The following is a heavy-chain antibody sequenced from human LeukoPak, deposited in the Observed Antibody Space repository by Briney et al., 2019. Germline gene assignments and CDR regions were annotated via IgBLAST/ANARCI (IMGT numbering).Heavy chain of an antibody. Sequence: ASVKVSCKASGYTFTSYGISWVRQAPGQGLEWMGWISAYNGNTNYAQKLQGRVTMTTDTSTGTAYMELRSLRSDDTAVYYCARDHYSSSWYQPLDYWGQGTLVTVSS. CDR2: ISAYNGNT. D-gene: IGHD6-13*01. V-gene: IGHV1-18*01. CDR3: ARDHYSSSWYQPLDY. J-gene: IGHJ4*02. CDR1: GYTFTSYG.